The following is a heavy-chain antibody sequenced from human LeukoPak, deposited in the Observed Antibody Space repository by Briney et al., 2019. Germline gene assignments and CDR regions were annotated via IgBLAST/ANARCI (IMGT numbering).Heavy chain of an antibody. CDR1: GFTFSTYN. V-gene: IGHV3-33*08. Sequence: GGSLRLSCAASGFTFSTYNMNWVRQAPGKGLEWLAFIRCDGSNIYYADSVKGRFTIPRDNAKNSLYLQMNSLRAEDTAVYYCAREDVATADFDYWGQGTLVTVSS. J-gene: IGHJ4*02. CDR3: AREDVATADFDY. D-gene: IGHD6-25*01. CDR2: IRCDGSNI.